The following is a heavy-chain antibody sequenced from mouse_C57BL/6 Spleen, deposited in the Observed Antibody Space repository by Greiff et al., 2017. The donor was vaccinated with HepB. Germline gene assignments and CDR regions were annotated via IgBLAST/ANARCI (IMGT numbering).Heavy chain of an antibody. CDR2: INPNNGGT. J-gene: IGHJ2*01. D-gene: IGHD2-3*01. CDR1: GYTFTDYN. CDR3: ARDGLEDYFDY. Sequence: EVQLQQSGPELVKPGASVKMSCKASGYTFTDYNMHWVKQSHGKSLEWIGYINPNNGGTSYNQKFKGKATLTVNKSSSTAYMELRSLTSEDSSVYYCARDGLEDYFDYWGQGTTLTVSS. V-gene: IGHV1-22*01.